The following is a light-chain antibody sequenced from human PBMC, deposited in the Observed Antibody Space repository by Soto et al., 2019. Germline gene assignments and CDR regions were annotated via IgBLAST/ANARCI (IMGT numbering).Light chain of an antibody. J-gene: IGKJ4*01. CDR3: QQSYSTLPLT. V-gene: IGKV1-39*01. CDR2: AAS. Sequence: DIQMTQAPASLSASVGDRVTITCRASQSISSYLNWYQQKPGNAPKLLIYAASSLQSGVPSRFSGSGSGTDFTLTISSLQPEDFATYYCQQSYSTLPLTFGGGTKVDSK. CDR1: QSISSY.